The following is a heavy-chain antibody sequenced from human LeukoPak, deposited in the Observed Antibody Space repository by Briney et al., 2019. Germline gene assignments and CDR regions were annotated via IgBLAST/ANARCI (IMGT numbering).Heavy chain of an antibody. CDR2: ISSSGSTI. V-gene: IGHV3-11*01. D-gene: IGHD3-9*01. CDR1: GFTFSDYY. J-gene: IGHJ6*02. Sequence: GGSLRLSCAASGFTFSDYYMSWIRQAPGKGLEWVSYISSSGSTIYYADSVKGRFTISRDNAKNSLYLQMNSLGAEDTAVYYCARDILAGYLSYYGMDVWGQGTTVTVSS. CDR3: ARDILAGYLSYYGMDV.